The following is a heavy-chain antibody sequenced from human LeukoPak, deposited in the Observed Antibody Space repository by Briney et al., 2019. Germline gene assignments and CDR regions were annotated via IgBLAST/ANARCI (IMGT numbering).Heavy chain of an antibody. CDR1: GFTFSSYA. V-gene: IGHV3-23*01. D-gene: IGHD3-16*02. J-gene: IGHJ3*02. CDR3: ANGLYDYVWGSYRPVLDAFDI. Sequence: PGGSLRLSCAASGFTFSSYAMSWVRQAPGKGLEWVSAISGSGGSTYYADSVKVRFTISRDNSKNTLYLQMNSLRAEDTAVYYCANGLYDYVWGSYRPVLDAFDIWGQGTMVTVSS. CDR2: ISGSGGST.